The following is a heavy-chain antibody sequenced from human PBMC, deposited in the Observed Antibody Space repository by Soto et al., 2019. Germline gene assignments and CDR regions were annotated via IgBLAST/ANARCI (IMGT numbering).Heavy chain of an antibody. Sequence: QLQLQESGPGLVKPSETLSLTCTVSGGSISSNNYYWGWIRQPPGKGLEWIGSLYYSGTTYYIPSLRSRRTIYLDTSKNQFSLKLSSVTAADTAVYYCARLRGDYYDTKGRLFDPWGQGTLVTVSS. CDR2: LYYSGTT. V-gene: IGHV4-39*01. CDR3: ARLRGDYYDTKGRLFDP. D-gene: IGHD3-22*01. J-gene: IGHJ5*02. CDR1: GGSISSNNYY.